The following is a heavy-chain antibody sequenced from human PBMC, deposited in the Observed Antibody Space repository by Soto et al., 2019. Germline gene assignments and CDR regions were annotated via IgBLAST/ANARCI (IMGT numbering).Heavy chain of an antibody. V-gene: IGHV4-4*02. CDR3: ARDQVTMVRGVIYYYYGMDV. Sequence: RSLPCAVSGGSISSSNWWSWVRQPQGKGLEWIGEIYHSGSTNYNPSLKSRVTISVDKSKNQFSLKLSSVTAADTAVYYCARDQVTMVRGVIYYYYGMDVWGQGTTVTVSS. J-gene: IGHJ6*02. D-gene: IGHD3-10*01. CDR2: IYHSGST. CDR1: GGSISSSNW.